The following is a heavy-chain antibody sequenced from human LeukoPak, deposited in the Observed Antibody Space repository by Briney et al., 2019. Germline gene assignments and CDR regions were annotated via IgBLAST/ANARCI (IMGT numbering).Heavy chain of an antibody. CDR3: ARDSAVAGSGDWFDP. Sequence: ASVKVSCKASGYAFSSYAMNWVRQAPGQGPEWMGWINTNTGHPTYAQGFTGRFVFSLDTSVSTAYLQISSLKAEDTAVYYCARDSAVAGSGDWFDPWGQGTLVTVSS. V-gene: IGHV7-4-1*02. D-gene: IGHD6-19*01. J-gene: IGHJ5*02. CDR1: GYAFSSYA. CDR2: INTNTGHP.